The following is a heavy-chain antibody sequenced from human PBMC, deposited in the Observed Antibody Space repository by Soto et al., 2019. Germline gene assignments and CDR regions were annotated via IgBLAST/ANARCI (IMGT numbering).Heavy chain of an antibody. V-gene: IGHV6-1*01. D-gene: IGHD3-10*01. CDR2: TYYRSKWYN. CDR3: ARDLYGSGSYYFYYYYGMGV. J-gene: IGHJ6*02. CDR1: GDSVSSNSAA. Sequence: TLSLTCAISGDSVSSNSAAWNWIRQSPSRGLEWLGRTYYRSKWYNDYAVSVKSRITINPDTSKNQFSLQLNSVTPEDTAVYYCARDLYGSGSYYFYYYYGMGVWGQGTTFTVSS.